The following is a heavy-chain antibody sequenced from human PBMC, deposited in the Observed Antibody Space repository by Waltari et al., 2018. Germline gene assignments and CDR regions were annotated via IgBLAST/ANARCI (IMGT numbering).Heavy chain of an antibody. CDR3: ARDRRITIFGVPRRGDWFDP. D-gene: IGHD3-3*01. CDR2: ISAYKGNT. J-gene: IGHJ5*02. V-gene: IGHV1-18*01. Sequence: QVQLVQSGAEVKKPGASVKVSCTASGYPFTSSVISWVRQAPGQGLGWMGWISAYKGNTNYAQKLQGRVTMTTDTSTSTAYMELRSLRSDDTAVYYCARDRRITIFGVPRRGDWFDPWGQGTLVTVSS. CDR1: GYPFTSSV.